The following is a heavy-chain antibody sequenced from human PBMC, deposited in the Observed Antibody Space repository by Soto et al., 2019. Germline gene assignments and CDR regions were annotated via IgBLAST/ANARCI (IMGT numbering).Heavy chain of an antibody. J-gene: IGHJ4*02. CDR2: INPSGGST. Sequence: VASVKVSCKXSGYTFTSYYMHWVRQAPGQGLEWMGIINPSGGSTSYAQKFQGRVTMTRDTSTSTVYMELSSLRSEDTAVYYCARDMITMVRGSPPGGTQGNWGQGTLVTVSS. CDR3: ARDMITMVRGSPPGGTQGN. V-gene: IGHV1-46*01. CDR1: GYTFTSYY. D-gene: IGHD3-10*01.